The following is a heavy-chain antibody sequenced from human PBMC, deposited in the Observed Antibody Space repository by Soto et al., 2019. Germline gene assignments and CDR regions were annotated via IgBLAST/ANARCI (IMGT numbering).Heavy chain of an antibody. V-gene: IGHV3-11*01. CDR1: GFTFRDYY. Sequence: QVQLVESGGGLVKPGGSLSLSCAASGFTFRDYYMSWIRQAPGKGLEWVSYIHSSGSTMYYADSVKGRFTVSRDNAKNSLYLQMNSLRAEDTAVYYCARAVNWIEFDPWGQGTPVTVSS. CDR2: IHSSGSTM. CDR3: ARAVNWIEFDP. D-gene: IGHD1-1*01. J-gene: IGHJ5*02.